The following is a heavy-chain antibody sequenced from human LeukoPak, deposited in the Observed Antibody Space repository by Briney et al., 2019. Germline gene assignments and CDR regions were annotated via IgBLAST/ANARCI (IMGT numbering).Heavy chain of an antibody. CDR3: ARDATEVTRLDS. V-gene: IGHV3-11*04. Sequence: GGSLRLSCAASGFTFSDYFMSWIRQAPGKGLEWVSYISSSGNIIYYADSMKGRFTISRDNAKNSLYLQMNSLRAEDTAVYYCARDATEVTRLDSWGQGTLVTVSS. CDR2: ISSSGNII. D-gene: IGHD4-23*01. J-gene: IGHJ4*02. CDR1: GFTFSDYF.